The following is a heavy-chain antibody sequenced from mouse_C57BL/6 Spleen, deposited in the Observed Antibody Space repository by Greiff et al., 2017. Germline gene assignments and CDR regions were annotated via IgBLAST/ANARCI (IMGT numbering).Heavy chain of an antibody. D-gene: IGHD2-1*01. V-gene: IGHV5-17*01. CDR1: GFTFRDYG. CDR3: ARGNVDAMDY. Sequence: EVKLVESGGGLVKPGGSLKLSCAASGFTFRDYGMHWVRQAPEKGLEWVAYISSGSSTIYYADTVKGRFTISRDNAKNTLFLQMTSLRSEDTAMYYCARGNVDAMDYWGQGTSVTVSS. CDR2: ISSGSSTI. J-gene: IGHJ4*01.